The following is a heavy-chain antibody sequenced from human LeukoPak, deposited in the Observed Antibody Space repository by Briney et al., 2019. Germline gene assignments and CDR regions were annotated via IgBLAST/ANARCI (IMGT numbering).Heavy chain of an antibody. D-gene: IGHD1-26*01. Sequence: SETLSLTCAVYGGSFSGYYWSWIRQPPGKGLEWIGEINHSGSTYYNPSLKSRVTISVDTSKNQFSLKLNSVTAADTAVYYCASLRERSYYARGFDYWGQGTLVTVSS. CDR3: ASLRERSYYARGFDY. CDR1: GGSFSGYY. V-gene: IGHV4-34*01. J-gene: IGHJ4*02. CDR2: INHSGST.